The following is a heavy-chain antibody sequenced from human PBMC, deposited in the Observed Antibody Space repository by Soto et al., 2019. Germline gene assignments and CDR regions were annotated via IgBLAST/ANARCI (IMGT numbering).Heavy chain of an antibody. J-gene: IGHJ5*02. D-gene: IGHD1-7*01. CDR3: ARDAQGITGTTGGWFDP. Sequence: VQLLESGGGLVQPGGSLRLSCAASGFTFSSYGMHWVRQAPGKGLEWVAVIWYDGSNKYYADSVKGRFTISRDNSKNTLYLQMNSLRAEDTAVYYCARDAQGITGTTGGWFDPWGQGTLVTVSS. CDR2: IWYDGSNK. V-gene: IGHV3-33*08. CDR1: GFTFSSYG.